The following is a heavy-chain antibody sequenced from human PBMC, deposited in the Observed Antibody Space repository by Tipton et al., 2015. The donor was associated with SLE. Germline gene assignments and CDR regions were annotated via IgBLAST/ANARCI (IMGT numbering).Heavy chain of an antibody. CDR1: GGTFSGYY. J-gene: IGHJ4*02. V-gene: IGHV4-34*01. CDR3: ARHFSGSYSFDY. Sequence: TLSLTCAVYGGTFSGYYWSWIRQSPEKGLEWIGDINHRGRTTYNPSLRTRIAISADTSKNQFSLKLFSVTAADTAVYSCARHFSGSYSFDYWGQGKLVTVSS. CDR2: INHRGRT. D-gene: IGHD1-26*01.